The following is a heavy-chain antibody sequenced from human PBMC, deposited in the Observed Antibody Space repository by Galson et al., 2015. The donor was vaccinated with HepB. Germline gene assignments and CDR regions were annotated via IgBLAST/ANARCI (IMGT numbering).Heavy chain of an antibody. V-gene: IGHV3-48*03. CDR2: ISSSGSTI. J-gene: IGHJ6*02. CDR1: GFTFSRYE. Sequence: SLRLSCAASGFTFSRYEMNWVRQAPGKGLEWVSYISSSGSTIYYADSVKGRFTISRDNAKNSLYLQMNSLRAEDTAVYYCARGRYYYGMDVWGQGTTVTVSS. CDR3: ARGRYYYGMDV.